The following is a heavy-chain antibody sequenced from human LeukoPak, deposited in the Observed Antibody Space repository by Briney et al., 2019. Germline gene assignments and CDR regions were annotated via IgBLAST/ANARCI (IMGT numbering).Heavy chain of an antibody. CDR2: ISSSGSTI. D-gene: IGHD3-16*02. CDR3: AKGLGSYPKTDFDY. V-gene: IGHV3-11*01. J-gene: IGHJ4*02. Sequence: PGGSLRLSCAASGFTFSDYYMSWIRQAPGKGLEWVSYISSSGSTIYYADSVKGRFTISRDNAKNSLYLQMNSLRAEDTALYYCAKGLGSYPKTDFDYWGQGTLVTVSS. CDR1: GFTFSDYY.